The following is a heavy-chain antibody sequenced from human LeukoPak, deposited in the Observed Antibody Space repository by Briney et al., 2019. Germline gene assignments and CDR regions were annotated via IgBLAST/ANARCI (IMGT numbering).Heavy chain of an antibody. CDR1: GYTFTGYY. D-gene: IGHD6-6*01. J-gene: IGHJ4*02. V-gene: IGHV1-2*02. CDR2: INPNSGGT. CDR3: ARPFSSIAARPGNY. Sequence: ASVKLSCKASGYTFTGYYMHWVRQAPGQGLEWMGWINPNSGGTNYAQKFQGRVTMTRDTSISTAYMELSRLRSDDTAVYYCARPFSSIAARPGNYWGQGTLVTVPS.